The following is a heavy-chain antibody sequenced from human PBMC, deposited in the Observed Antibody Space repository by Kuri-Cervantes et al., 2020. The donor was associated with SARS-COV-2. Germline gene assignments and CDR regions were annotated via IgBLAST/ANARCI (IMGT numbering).Heavy chain of an antibody. J-gene: IGHJ6*02. D-gene: IGHD1-1*01. Sequence: SVKVSCKASGGTFSSYAISWVRQAPGQGLEWMGGIIPVLQIIKYAQRFQGRVTITADPSASTVYMDLSGLGSEDTAVYYCASFTPTEDLYHYYYAMDIWGQGTTVTVSS. CDR3: ASFTPTEDLYHYYYAMDI. V-gene: IGHV1-69*10. CDR1: GGTFSSYA. CDR2: IIPVLQII.